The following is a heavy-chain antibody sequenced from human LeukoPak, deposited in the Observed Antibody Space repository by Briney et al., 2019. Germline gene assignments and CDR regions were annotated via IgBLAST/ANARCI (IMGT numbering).Heavy chain of an antibody. J-gene: IGHJ3*02. CDR3: ARDIPDSSGWYEDAFDI. D-gene: IGHD6-19*01. CDR2: INPSGGST. CDR1: GYTFTSYY. Sequence: ASVKVSCKASGYTFTSYYMHWVRQAPGQGLEWMGIINPSGGSTSYAQKFQGRVTMTRDTSTSTVYMELSSLRSEDTAVYYCARDIPDSSGWYEDAFDIWGQGTMVTVSS. V-gene: IGHV1-46*01.